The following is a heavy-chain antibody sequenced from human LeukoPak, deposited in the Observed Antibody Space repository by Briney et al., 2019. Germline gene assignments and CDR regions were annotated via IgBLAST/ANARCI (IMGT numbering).Heavy chain of an antibody. J-gene: IGHJ5*02. CDR1: GGSISSYY. D-gene: IGHD3-3*01. CDR2: IYTSGNT. Sequence: SETLSLTCTVSGGSISSYYWNWIRQPAGKGLEWIGRIYTSGNTNYNPSLQSRVTMSVDTSKNQFSLNLSSVTAADTAVYYCARGKRDFRVVNNWFDPWGQGILVTVSS. V-gene: IGHV4-4*07. CDR3: ARGKRDFRVVNNWFDP.